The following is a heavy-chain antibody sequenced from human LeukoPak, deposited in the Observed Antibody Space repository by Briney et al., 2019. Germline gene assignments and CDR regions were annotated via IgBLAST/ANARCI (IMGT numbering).Heavy chain of an antibody. CDR1: GYSFTSYW. D-gene: IGHD2-21*01. Sequence: GESLKISCKGSGYSFTSYWIGWVRQMPGKGLEWMGIIYPGESDSRYSPSFQGKVTISADKSISTAYLQWSSLKASDTAMYYCARQVPAIAFDYWGQGTLVTVSS. CDR2: IYPGESDS. J-gene: IGHJ4*02. V-gene: IGHV5-51*01. CDR3: ARQVPAIAFDY.